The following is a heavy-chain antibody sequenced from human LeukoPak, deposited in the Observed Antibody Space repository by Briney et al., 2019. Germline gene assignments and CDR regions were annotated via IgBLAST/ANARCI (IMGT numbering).Heavy chain of an antibody. D-gene: IGHD3-10*01. J-gene: IGHJ4*02. V-gene: IGHV3-48*03. Sequence: PGGSLRLSCEDSGFTFRSYEMNWVRQAPGKGLEWIAYLSSSGSAFSYADSVKGRFTIARDNAKNSVYLEMNSLRADDTAVYYFARHGGYYFDYWGQGTLVTVSS. CDR1: GFTFRSYE. CDR3: ARHGGYYFDY. CDR2: LSSSGSAF.